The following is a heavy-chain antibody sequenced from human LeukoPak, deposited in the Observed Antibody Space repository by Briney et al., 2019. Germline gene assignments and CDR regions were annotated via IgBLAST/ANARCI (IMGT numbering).Heavy chain of an antibody. CDR3: ARDTLVRGADY. Sequence: GGTLRLSCAASGFTFSSYAMSWVRQAPGKGLEWVAFLSSYGSIIYYVDSVKGRFIISRDNANNSLYLQMNSLRVEDTAVYYCARDTLVRGADYWGQGTLVTVSS. CDR2: LSSYGSII. CDR1: GFTFSSYA. D-gene: IGHD3-10*01. J-gene: IGHJ4*02. V-gene: IGHV3-48*03.